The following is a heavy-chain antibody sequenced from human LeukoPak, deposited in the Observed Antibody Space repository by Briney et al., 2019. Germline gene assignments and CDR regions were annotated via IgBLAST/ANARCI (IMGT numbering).Heavy chain of an antibody. CDR2: IYYSGST. CDR1: GGSISSYY. V-gene: IGHV4-59*08. CDR3: ARHVSGGSYSYFDY. Sequence: SETVSLTCTVSGGSISSYYWSWIRQPPGKGLEWIGYIYYSGSTNYNPSLKSRVTISVDTSKNQFSLKLSSVTAADTAVYYCARHVSGGSYSYFDYWGQGTLVTVSS. D-gene: IGHD1-26*01. J-gene: IGHJ4*02.